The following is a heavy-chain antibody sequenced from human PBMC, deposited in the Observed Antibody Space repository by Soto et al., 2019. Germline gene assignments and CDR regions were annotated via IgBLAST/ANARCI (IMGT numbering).Heavy chain of an antibody. CDR2: IYWDDDK. CDR1: GFSLSAGAVA. CDR3: AHFHYYGSVLYRVTYFDY. J-gene: IGHJ4*02. Sequence: KESGPTLVTPTQTLTLTCTFSGFSLSAGAVAVGWVRQPPGKALDWLALIYWDDDKLYSPSLKIRLTITKDNSKNQVVLTVTNMDPVDKATYYCAHFHYYGSVLYRVTYFDYWGQGTLVTVSS. D-gene: IGHD3-10*01. V-gene: IGHV2-5*02.